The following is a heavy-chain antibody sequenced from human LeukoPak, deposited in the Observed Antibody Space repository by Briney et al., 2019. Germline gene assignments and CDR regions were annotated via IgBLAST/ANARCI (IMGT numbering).Heavy chain of an antibody. CDR1: GGSISSYY. J-gene: IGHJ4*02. CDR3: AGYSGSLSSTDY. CDR2: IYYSGST. V-gene: IGHV4-59*01. D-gene: IGHD1-26*01. Sequence: PSETLSLTCTVSGGSISSYYWSWIRQPPGKGLEWIGYIYYSGSTNYNPSLKSRVTISVDTAKNQFSLKLSSVTAADTAVYYCAGYSGSLSSTDYWGQGTLVTVSS.